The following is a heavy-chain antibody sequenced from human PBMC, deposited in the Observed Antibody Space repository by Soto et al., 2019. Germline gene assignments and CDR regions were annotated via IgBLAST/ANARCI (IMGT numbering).Heavy chain of an antibody. J-gene: IGHJ4*02. D-gene: IGHD3-9*01. Sequence: VSLRLSCAASGFTFSNYAMTWVRQAPGKGLQWVSAISGSGSSTKYADSVKGRFTISRDNSKSTLSLQMNSLRGEDTAVYFCARGFATTGYLVDYWGQGTLVTVSS. CDR1: GFTFSNYA. CDR2: ISGSGSST. CDR3: ARGFATTGYLVDY. V-gene: IGHV3-23*01.